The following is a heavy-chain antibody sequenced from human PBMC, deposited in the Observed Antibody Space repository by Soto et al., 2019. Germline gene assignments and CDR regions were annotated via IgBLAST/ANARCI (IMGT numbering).Heavy chain of an antibody. J-gene: IGHJ4*02. CDR2: IRSETDGGTA. CDR3: SGAESPDTAYFSLY. V-gene: IGHV3-15*01. Sequence: GGSLRLSCAVSGFTFRYAWMSWVRQAPGKGLEWVGRIRSETDGGTADNAAPVKGRFTISRDTSNGIAYLQMNSLNIEDSAVYYCSGAESPDTAYFSLYWGQGTPVTVSS. D-gene: IGHD1-26*01. CDR1: GFTFRYAW.